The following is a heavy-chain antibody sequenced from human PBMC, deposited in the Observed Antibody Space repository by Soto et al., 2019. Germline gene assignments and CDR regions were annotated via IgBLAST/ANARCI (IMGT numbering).Heavy chain of an antibody. CDR1: GFTVSSNY. D-gene: IGHD2-2*01. CDR2: IYSGGST. Sequence: GGSLRLSCAASGFTVSSNYMSWVRQAPGKGLEWVSVIYSGGSTYYAASVKGRFTISRDNSKNTLYLQMNSLRAEDTAVYYCARDLGCSSTSCPPGGYWGQGTLVTVSS. J-gene: IGHJ4*02. CDR3: ARDLGCSSTSCPPGGY. V-gene: IGHV3-66*01.